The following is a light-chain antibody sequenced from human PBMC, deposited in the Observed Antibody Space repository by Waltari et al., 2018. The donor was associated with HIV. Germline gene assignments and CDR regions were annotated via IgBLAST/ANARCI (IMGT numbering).Light chain of an antibody. CDR3: QLWDTSTDHYV. V-gene: IGLV3-21*04. Sequence: SYILTQPPSVSVAPGKTASITCGGNNIGSHSVHWYQQKPGQAPVLVIYYNDARPSGIPERFSGSKSGNTATLTISRVEAGDDADYYCQLWDTSTDHYVFGTGTKVTVL. CDR2: YND. CDR1: NIGSHS. J-gene: IGLJ1*01.